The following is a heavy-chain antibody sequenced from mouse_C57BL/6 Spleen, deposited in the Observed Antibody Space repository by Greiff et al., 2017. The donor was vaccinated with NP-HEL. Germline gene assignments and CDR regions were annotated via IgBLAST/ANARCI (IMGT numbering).Heavy chain of an antibody. Sequence: QVQLQQPGAELVMPGASVKLSCKASGYTFTSYWMHWVTQRPGQGLEWIGEIDPSDSYTNYNQKFKGKSTLTVDKSSSTAYMQLSSLTSEDSAVYYCARMYYGSSYVDYWGQGTTLTVSS. CDR1: GYTFTSYW. CDR2: IDPSDSYT. CDR3: ARMYYGSSYVDY. V-gene: IGHV1-69*01. D-gene: IGHD1-1*01. J-gene: IGHJ2*01.